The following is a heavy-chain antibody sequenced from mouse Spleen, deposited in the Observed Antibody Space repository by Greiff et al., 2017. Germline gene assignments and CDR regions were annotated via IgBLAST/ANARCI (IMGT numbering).Heavy chain of an antibody. CDR1: GYTFTSYW. V-gene: IGHV1-72*01. CDR3: ARDYGSRLYWYFDV. J-gene: IGHJ1*01. D-gene: IGHD1-1*01. CDR2: IDPNSGGT. Sequence: QVQLKESGAELVKPGASVKLSCKASGYTFTSYWMHWVKQRPGRGLEWIGRIDPNSGGTKYNEKFKSKATLTVDKPSSTAYMQLSSLTSEDSAVYYCARDYGSRLYWYFDVWGAGTTVTVSS.